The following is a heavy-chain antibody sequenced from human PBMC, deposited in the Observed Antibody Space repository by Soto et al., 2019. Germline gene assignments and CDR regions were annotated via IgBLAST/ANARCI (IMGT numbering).Heavy chain of an antibody. J-gene: IGHJ4*02. CDR3: AVPGYGDRDY. D-gene: IGHD2-15*01. CDR1: GASIGTNNW. Sequence: SETLSLTCAVSGASIGTNNWWSWVRQPPGKGLEWIGEVYHSGTTNCNPSLKSRVTISIDNSKNQFSLRLTSMTAADTAVYYCAVPGYGDRDYWSQGTSVTV. CDR2: VYHSGTT. V-gene: IGHV4-4*02.